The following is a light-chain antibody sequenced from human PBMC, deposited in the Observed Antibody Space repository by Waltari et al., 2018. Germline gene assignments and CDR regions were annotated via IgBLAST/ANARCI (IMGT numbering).Light chain of an antibody. V-gene: IGLV4-69*01. CDR2: VNSDGSH. CDR1: SGHSSNI. Sequence: QLVLTQSPSASASLGASVKLTCTLSSGHSSNIIAWLQQQPGKGPRYLMKVNSDGSHRKGDDIPDRFSGSSSGAARYLTISSLQSEDEADYYCETGGHGTWVFGGGTKLTVL. CDR3: ETGGHGTWV. J-gene: IGLJ3*02.